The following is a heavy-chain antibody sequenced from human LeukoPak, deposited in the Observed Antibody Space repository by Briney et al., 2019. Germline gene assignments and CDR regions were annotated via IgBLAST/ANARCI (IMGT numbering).Heavy chain of an antibody. V-gene: IGHV1-69*05. D-gene: IGHD3-10*01. CDR2: TIPIFGTA. Sequence: ASVKVSCTASGGTFSSYAISWVRQAPGQGLEWMGRTIPIFGTANYAQKFQGRVTITTDESTSTAYMELSSLRSEDTAVYYCARDSGDYYYYYYMDVWGKGTTVTVSS. CDR3: ARDSGDYYYYYYMDV. J-gene: IGHJ6*03. CDR1: GGTFSSYA.